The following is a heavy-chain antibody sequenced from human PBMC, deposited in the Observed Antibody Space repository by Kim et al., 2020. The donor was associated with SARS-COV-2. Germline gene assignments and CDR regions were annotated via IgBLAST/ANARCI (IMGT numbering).Heavy chain of an antibody. Sequence: ASVKVSCKASGYTFTSYYMHWVRQAPGQGLEWMGIINPSGGSTSYAQKFQGRVTMTRDTSTSTVYMELSSLRSEDTAVYYCARERVVYCSSTSCLSPYGMDVWGQGTTVTVSS. D-gene: IGHD2-2*01. J-gene: IGHJ6*02. CDR1: GYTFTSYY. CDR3: ARERVVYCSSTSCLSPYGMDV. V-gene: IGHV1-46*01. CDR2: INPSGGST.